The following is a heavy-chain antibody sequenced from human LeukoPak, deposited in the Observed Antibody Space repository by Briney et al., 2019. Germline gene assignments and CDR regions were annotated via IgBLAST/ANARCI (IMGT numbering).Heavy chain of an antibody. V-gene: IGHV3-53*01. CDR2: IYSGGTT. J-gene: IGHJ4*02. D-gene: IGHD3-22*01. Sequence: PGGSLRLSCAASGFTVSSNYMSWVRQAPGKGLEWVSVIYSGGTTYYADSVKGRFTISRDNSKNTLYLQMNSLRAGDTAVYYCAAYYYDSSVSNYWGQGTLVTVSS. CDR3: AAYYYDSSVSNY. CDR1: GFTVSSNY.